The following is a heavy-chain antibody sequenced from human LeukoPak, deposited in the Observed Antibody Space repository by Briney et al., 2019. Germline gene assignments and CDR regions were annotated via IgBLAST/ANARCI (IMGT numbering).Heavy chain of an antibody. CDR3: ARDGKATNDY. V-gene: IGHV3-30*03. CDR2: ISYDGSKK. D-gene: IGHD5-24*01. Sequence: GGSLRLSCAASGFTFSSYGMHWVRQAPGKGLEWVAVISYDGSKKYYEDSVKGRFTISRDNSRNTLYLQMGSLRPEDTAVYYCARDGKATNDYWGQGTLVTVSS. J-gene: IGHJ4*02. CDR1: GFTFSSYG.